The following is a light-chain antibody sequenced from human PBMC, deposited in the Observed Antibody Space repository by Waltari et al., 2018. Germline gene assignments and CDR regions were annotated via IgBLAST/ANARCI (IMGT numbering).Light chain of an antibody. CDR1: SGDVGGYDF. V-gene: IGLV2-11*01. CDR2: DVT. Sequence: QSALTQPRSVSGSPGQSVTISCTGSSGDVGGYDFVTWYQQHPVKAPKLIIYDVTKRPSGVPDRFSGAKSGNTASLTISGLQAGDAGYYYCYSYAGASGAVFGGGTKLTVL. CDR3: YSYAGASGAV. J-gene: IGLJ2*01.